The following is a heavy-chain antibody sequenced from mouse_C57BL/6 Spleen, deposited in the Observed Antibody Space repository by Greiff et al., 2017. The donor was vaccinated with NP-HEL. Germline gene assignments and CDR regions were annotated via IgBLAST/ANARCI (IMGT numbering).Heavy chain of an antibody. Sequence: EVKLVESGGDLVKPGGSLKLSCAASGFTFSSYGMSWVRQTPDKRLEWVATISSGGSYTYYPDSVKGRFTISRDNAKNTLYLQMSSLKSEDTAMYYCARGGGYDEVYAMDYWGQGTSVTVSS. J-gene: IGHJ4*01. CDR2: ISSGGSYT. CDR1: GFTFSSYG. CDR3: ARGGGYDEVYAMDY. V-gene: IGHV5-6*02. D-gene: IGHD2-2*01.